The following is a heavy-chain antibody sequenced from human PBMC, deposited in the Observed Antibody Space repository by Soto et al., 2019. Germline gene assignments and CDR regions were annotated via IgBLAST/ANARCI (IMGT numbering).Heavy chain of an antibody. Sequence: QVQLVQSGAEVKRPGASVKFSCKASGYTFTRYYMHWVRQAPGQGLEWMGIINPSDGSTSYAQKFQGRDTMSRDTSSSTVYMELSSLRSAVTAVYYCARDLIKDRYDLFHPLDYWGQGTLVTVSS. D-gene: IGHD3-9*01. CDR2: INPSDGST. J-gene: IGHJ4*02. CDR3: ARDLIKDRYDLFHPLDY. CDR1: GYTFTRYY. V-gene: IGHV1-46*01.